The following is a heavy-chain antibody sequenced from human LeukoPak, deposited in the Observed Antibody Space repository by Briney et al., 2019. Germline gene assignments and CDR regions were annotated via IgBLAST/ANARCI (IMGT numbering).Heavy chain of an antibody. J-gene: IGHJ4*02. D-gene: IGHD6-19*01. CDR3: ARVVGYGSGWYYEY. Sequence: GGSLRLSCAASGFTFSSYAMHWVRQAPGKGLEYVSAITSDGGSTYYANSVNGRFTISRDNSKNTLYLQMGSLRAEDMAVYFCARVVGYGSGWYYEYWGRGTLVTVSS. CDR2: ITSDGGST. V-gene: IGHV3-64*01. CDR1: GFTFSSYA.